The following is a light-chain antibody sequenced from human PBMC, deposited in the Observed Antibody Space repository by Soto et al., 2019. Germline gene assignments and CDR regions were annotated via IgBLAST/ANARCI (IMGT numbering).Light chain of an antibody. CDR3: QQYDNLPLT. CDR2: DAS. CDR1: QTISNY. V-gene: IGKV1-33*01. J-gene: IGKJ4*01. Sequence: DIQMTQSPSSLSASLGDIVTITCRSSQTISNYLNWYQQKPGKAPKLLIYDASNLETGVPSRFSGSGSGTDFTFTISSLQPEDIATYYCQQYDNLPLTFGGGTKVDIK.